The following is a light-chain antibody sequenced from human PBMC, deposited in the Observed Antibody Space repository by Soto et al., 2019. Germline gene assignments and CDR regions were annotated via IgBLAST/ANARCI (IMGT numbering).Light chain of an antibody. V-gene: IGKV3-15*01. CDR2: GAS. CDR1: QSVSSN. J-gene: IGKJ1*01. CDR3: QQYGSSPRT. Sequence: EIVMTQSPATLSVSPGERATLSCRASQSVSSNLAWYQQKPGQAPRLLIYGASTRATGTPARFSGSGSGTEFTLTISSLEPEDFAVYYCQQYGSSPRTFGQGTKVDIK.